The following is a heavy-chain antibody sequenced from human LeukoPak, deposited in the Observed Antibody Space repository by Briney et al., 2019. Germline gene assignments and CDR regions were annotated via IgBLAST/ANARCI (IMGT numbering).Heavy chain of an antibody. CDR3: ATGGGNYYDY. J-gene: IGHJ4*02. Sequence: ASLKVSCKASGYTFSDYYLHWVRQAPAQVLEWMGLINPKSGDTSYAQKFQGRVTMTRDTSITTAYMDLSGLTSDDTAIYYCATGGGNYYDYWGQGALVTVSS. D-gene: IGHD3-10*01. CDR1: GYTFSDYY. V-gene: IGHV1-2*02. CDR2: INPKSGDT.